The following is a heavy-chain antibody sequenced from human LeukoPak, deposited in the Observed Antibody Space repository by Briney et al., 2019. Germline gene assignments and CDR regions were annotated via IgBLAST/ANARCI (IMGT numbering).Heavy chain of an antibody. J-gene: IGHJ4*02. CDR2: ISYDGSSN. D-gene: IGHD6-13*01. CDR3: AKDRRAGGSWYFEIAH. CDR1: GFTFSSYG. Sequence: GGSRRPSCAASGFTFSSYGLHWVRPTPGKGLEWVAVISYDGSSNNYADFAKGRFTISRDQSKNTLYLQMRSLRSEDTAVYYCAKDRRAGGSWYFEIAHWGQGTLVTVSS. V-gene: IGHV3-30*18.